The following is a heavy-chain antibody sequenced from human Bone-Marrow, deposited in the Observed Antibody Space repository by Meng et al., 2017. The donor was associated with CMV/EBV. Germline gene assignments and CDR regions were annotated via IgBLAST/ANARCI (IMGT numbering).Heavy chain of an antibody. CDR3: ARWAYYYDSSGLDY. V-gene: IGHV4-30-4*08. D-gene: IGHD3-22*01. J-gene: IGHJ4*02. CDR1: AGSISSGDSY. Sequence: QAQLQEAAPALVTPSHTPSLPRPVSAGSISSGDSYWSWIRQSPGKGLEWIGYIYYSGSTYYNPSLKSRVTISVDTSKNQFSLKLSSVTAADTAVYYCARWAYYYDSSGLDYWGQGTLVTVSS. CDR2: IYYSGST.